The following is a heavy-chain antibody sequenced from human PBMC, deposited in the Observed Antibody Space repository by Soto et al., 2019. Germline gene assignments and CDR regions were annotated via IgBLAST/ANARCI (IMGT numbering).Heavy chain of an antibody. CDR3: VKEYDFWSGYLFDY. Sequence: GGSLRLSCSASGFTFSSYAMHWVRQAPGKGLEYVSAISSNGGSTYYADSVKGRFTISRDNSKNTLYLQMSSLRAEDTAVYYCVKEYDFWSGYLFDYWGQGTLVTVSS. D-gene: IGHD3-3*01. J-gene: IGHJ4*02. CDR2: ISSNGGST. CDR1: GFTFSSYA. V-gene: IGHV3-64D*08.